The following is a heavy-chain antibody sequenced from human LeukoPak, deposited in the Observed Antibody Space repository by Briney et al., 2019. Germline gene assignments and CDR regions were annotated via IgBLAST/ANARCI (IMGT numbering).Heavy chain of an antibody. D-gene: IGHD3-3*01. J-gene: IGHJ4*02. Sequence: SETPSLTCTVSGGSISNYYWSWIRQPPGKGLEWIGYMYYSGSTNYDPSLKSRVTISVDTSKNQFSLKLSSVTAADTAVYYCASSHPLGSNNDYYTPFDYWGQGTLVTVSS. CDR1: GGSISNYY. CDR3: ASSHPLGSNNDYYTPFDY. CDR2: MYYSGST. V-gene: IGHV4-59*01.